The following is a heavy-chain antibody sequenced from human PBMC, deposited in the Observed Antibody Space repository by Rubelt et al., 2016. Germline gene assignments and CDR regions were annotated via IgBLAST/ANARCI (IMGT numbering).Heavy chain of an antibody. CDR2: VSYDGSNK. Sequence: VQLLESGGGLVQPGGFLRLSCAASGFTFRSYGIHWVRQAPGKGLEWVAVVSYDGSNKYYADSVKGRFTITRDNSKNTLYLQMNSLGAEDTACHYCERATGGFDPWGQGTLVTVSS. V-gene: IGHV3-30*03. CDR3: ERATGGFDP. J-gene: IGHJ5*02. CDR1: GFTFRSYG.